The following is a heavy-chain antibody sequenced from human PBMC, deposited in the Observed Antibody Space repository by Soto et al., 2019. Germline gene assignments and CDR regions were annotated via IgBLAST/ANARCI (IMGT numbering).Heavy chain of an antibody. D-gene: IGHD6-13*01. Sequence: QVQLQQWGAGLLKPSETLSLTCAVYGGSFSGYYWSWIRQPPGKGLEWIGEINHSGSTNYNPSLKXRXTXLVDTSKHQFPLKLSSVTAADTAVYYCAGGLVPFDYWGQGTLVTVSS. J-gene: IGHJ4*02. CDR2: INHSGST. CDR1: GGSFSGYY. CDR3: AGGLVPFDY. V-gene: IGHV4-34*01.